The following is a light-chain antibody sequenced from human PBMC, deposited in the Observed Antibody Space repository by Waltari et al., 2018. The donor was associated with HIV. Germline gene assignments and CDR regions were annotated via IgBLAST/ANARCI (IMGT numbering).Light chain of an antibody. CDR1: QTVGVW. V-gene: IGKV1-5*03. Sequence: DIHMTQSPSTLSASVGDRVTITCRASQTVGVWLAWYQQKPGQAPKILIYKASTLETGVPSRFSGSGSGTEFTRTIGGLQPDDFATYYCQHYNGYPWTFGQGTKVEMK. CDR3: QHYNGYPWT. CDR2: KAS. J-gene: IGKJ1*01.